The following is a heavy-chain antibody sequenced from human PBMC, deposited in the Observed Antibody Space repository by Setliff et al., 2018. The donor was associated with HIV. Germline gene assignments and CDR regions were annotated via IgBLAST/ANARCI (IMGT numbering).Heavy chain of an antibody. D-gene: IGHD3-10*01. CDR2: TSHSGKT. V-gene: IGHV4-34*09. J-gene: IGHJ2*01. CDR1: GGPLSGHY. Sequence: TLSLTCAVYGGPLSGHYWSWIRQPPGQGLEWIGETSHSGKTNYNPSLKSRVTISVDTAKNQFSLKLSSVTAADTAVYYCAAGLWLGEFSVWAYWHFDLGGRGTLVTVSS. CDR3: AAGLWLGEFSVWAYWHFDL.